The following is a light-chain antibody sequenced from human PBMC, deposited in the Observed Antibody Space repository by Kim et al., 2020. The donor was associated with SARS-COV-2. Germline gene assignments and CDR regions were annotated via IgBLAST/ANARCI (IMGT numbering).Light chain of an antibody. Sequence: QYVLTQPPSVSGAPGQRVIISCTGSRSNIGSGYDVHWYQQLPGTVPKLIIYGNYNRPSGVPDRFSGSKSGTSASLAIAGLQAEDEADYYCLSYDISLTASVFGGGTQLTVL. V-gene: IGLV1-40*01. J-gene: IGLJ2*01. CDR1: RSNIGSGYD. CDR2: GNY. CDR3: LSYDISLTASV.